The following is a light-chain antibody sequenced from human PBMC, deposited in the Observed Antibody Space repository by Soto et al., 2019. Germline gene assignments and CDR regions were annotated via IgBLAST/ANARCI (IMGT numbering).Light chain of an antibody. CDR2: DAS. V-gene: IGKV3-11*01. CDR1: QSVSSY. Sequence: EIVLTQSPATLSLSPGERATLSCRASQSVSSYLAWYQQKPGQAPRLLIYDASNRATGIPARFSGSGSGTDFTLTIRSLEPEDFAVYYCQQRSKWPTWTFGQGTKVEIK. J-gene: IGKJ1*01. CDR3: QQRSKWPTWT.